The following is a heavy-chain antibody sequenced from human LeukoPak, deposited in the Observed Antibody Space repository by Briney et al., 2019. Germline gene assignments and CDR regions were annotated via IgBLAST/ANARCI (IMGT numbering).Heavy chain of an antibody. CDR3: ARASGIYGMDV. Sequence: SETLSLTCAVYGGSFSGYYWSWIRQPPGKGLEWIGDINHSGSTNYNPSLKSRVTISVDTSKNQFSLKLSSVTDADTAVYYCARASGIYGMDVWGQGTTVTVSS. CDR2: INHSGST. V-gene: IGHV4-34*01. CDR1: GGSFSGYY. J-gene: IGHJ6*02. D-gene: IGHD1-26*01.